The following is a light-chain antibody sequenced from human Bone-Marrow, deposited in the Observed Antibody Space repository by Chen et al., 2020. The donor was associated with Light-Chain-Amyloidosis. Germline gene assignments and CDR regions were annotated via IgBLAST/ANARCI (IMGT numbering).Light chain of an antibody. CDR2: RND. J-gene: IGLJ3*02. CDR1: SNNVGDQG. Sequence: QAVLTQPPSVSTGLRQTATLTCPGNSNNVGDQGAAWLQQHQGHPPKLLSYRNDNRPSGISERLSASRSGSTASLTITGLQPEDEADYYCSAWDSSLSAWVFGGGTKLTVL. V-gene: IGLV10-54*01. CDR3: SAWDSSLSAWV.